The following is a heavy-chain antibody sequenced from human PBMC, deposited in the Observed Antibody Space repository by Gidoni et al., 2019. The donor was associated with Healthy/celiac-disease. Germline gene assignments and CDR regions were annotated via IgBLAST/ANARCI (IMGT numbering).Heavy chain of an antibody. J-gene: IGHJ1*01. CDR2: INPSGGST. CDR3: ARASSGSYFADYFQH. V-gene: IGHV1-46*03. CDR1: GYTCTSYY. Sequence: QVQLVQSGAEGKKPGASVKVSCKASGYTCTSYYMHGVRQAPGQGLEWMGIINPSGGSTSYAQKFQGRVTMTSDTSTSTVYMELSSLRSEDTAVYYCARASSGSYFADYFQHWGQGTLVTVSS. D-gene: IGHD1-26*01.